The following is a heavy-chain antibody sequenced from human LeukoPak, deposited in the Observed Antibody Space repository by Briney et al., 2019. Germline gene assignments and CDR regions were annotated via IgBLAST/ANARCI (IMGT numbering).Heavy chain of an antibody. Sequence: PSETLSLTCTVSGGSISSYYWSWIRQPPGKGLEWIGYIYYSGSTNYNPSLKSRVTILVDTSKNQFSLKLSSVTAADTAVYYCARDSPPDYYYGSGSPVAFDIWGQGTMVTVSS. CDR1: GGSISSYY. D-gene: IGHD3-10*01. V-gene: IGHV4-59*01. J-gene: IGHJ3*02. CDR2: IYYSGST. CDR3: ARDSPPDYYYGSGSPVAFDI.